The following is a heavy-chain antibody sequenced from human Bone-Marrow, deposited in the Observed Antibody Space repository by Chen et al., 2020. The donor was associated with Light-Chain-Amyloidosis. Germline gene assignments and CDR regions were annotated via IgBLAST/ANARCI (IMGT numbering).Heavy chain of an antibody. CDR2: IYYSGHT. Sequence: QLQLQESGPGLVKPSETLSLTCTVSGASISSSYCYWGWIRQPPGKGLEWIGSIYYSGHTSYNPSLKRRIIICVDTSKKQFSLKVNSVTVAATSVYFPACYGGKRWFVPWGQGALVTVSS. V-gene: IGHV4-39*01. CDR3: ACYGGKRWFVP. J-gene: IGHJ5*02. D-gene: IGHD4-17*01. CDR1: GASISSSYCY.